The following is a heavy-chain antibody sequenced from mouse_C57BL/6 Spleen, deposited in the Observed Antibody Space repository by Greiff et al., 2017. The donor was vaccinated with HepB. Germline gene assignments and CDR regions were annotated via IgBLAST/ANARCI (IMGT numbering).Heavy chain of an antibody. V-gene: IGHV1-64*01. J-gene: IGHJ2*01. Sequence: VQLQQPGAELVKPGASVKLSCKASGYTFTSYWMHWVKQRPGQGLEWIGMIHPSSGSTNYNEKFKSKATMTVDKSTRTAYMQRSSLTSEDSAVYYCARFMTTVVDYYDDWGQGTTLTVAS. CDR1: GYTFTSYW. D-gene: IGHD1-1*01. CDR2: IHPSSGST. CDR3: ARFMTTVVDYYDD.